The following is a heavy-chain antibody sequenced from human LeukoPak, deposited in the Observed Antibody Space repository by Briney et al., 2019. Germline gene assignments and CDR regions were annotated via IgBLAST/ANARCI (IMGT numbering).Heavy chain of an antibody. CDR1: GFTFSDYY. CDR3: AREVYSSTWFDL. Sequence: GGSLRLSCAASGFTFSDYYMSWIRQAPGKGLEWVSAISGSGGSTYYADSVKETFTISRDNSRNTLYLQMNSLRGDDTAVYYCAREVYSSTWFDLWGQGTLVTVSS. D-gene: IGHD6-13*01. J-gene: IGHJ4*02. V-gene: IGHV3-11*04. CDR2: ISGSGGST.